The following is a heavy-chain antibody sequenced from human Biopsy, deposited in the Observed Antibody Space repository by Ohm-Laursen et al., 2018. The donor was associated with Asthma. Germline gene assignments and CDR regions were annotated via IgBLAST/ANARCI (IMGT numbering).Heavy chain of an antibody. J-gene: IGHJ6*01. Sequence: TLSLTCTVSGGYIDSHDWSWCWIRQSPGKGLQWLGYAHFSGSTHYNPSLDSRIRMSVDTSKSQVSLSLTSVSAADTAVYFCARVRRYGDIFFGMDVWGQGTTVTVSS. V-gene: IGHV4-30-4*01. CDR3: ARVRRYGDIFFGMDV. CDR2: AHFSGST. D-gene: IGHD4-17*01. CDR1: GGYIDSHDWS.